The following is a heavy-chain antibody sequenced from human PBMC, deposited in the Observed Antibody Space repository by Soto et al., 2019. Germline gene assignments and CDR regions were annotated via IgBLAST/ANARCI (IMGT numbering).Heavy chain of an antibody. CDR3: ARDLIAAAGALEY. CDR1: GFTFSSYG. D-gene: IGHD6-13*01. CDR2: IWYDGSNK. J-gene: IGHJ4*02. V-gene: IGHV3-33*01. Sequence: QVQLVESGGGVVQPGRSLRLSCAASGFTFSSYGMHWVRQAPGKGLEWVAVIWYDGSNKYYADSVKGRFTISRDNSKNTLYLQMNSLRAEDTAVYYCARDLIAAAGALEYWGQGTLVTVSS.